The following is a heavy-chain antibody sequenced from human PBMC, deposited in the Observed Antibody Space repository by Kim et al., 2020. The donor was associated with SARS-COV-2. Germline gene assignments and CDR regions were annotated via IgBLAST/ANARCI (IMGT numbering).Heavy chain of an antibody. CDR2: IIPIFGTA. J-gene: IGHJ4*02. CDR1: GNTFSNYA. Sequence: SVKVSCKASGNTFSNYAISWVRQAPGQGLEWMGGIIPIFGTATYAQKFRGRVTITADESVSTAYMELSSLRSEDTAVYYCGHQERGDGYNLCYFSYWGQGTLVTVSS. D-gene: IGHD5-12*01. V-gene: IGHV1-69*13. CDR3: GHQERGDGYNLCYFSY.